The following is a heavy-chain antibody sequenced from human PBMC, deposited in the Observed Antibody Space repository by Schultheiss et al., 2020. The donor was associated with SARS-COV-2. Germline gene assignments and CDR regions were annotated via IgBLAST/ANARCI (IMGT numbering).Heavy chain of an antibody. V-gene: IGHV3-66*01. CDR1: GFTFSSYS. J-gene: IGHJ4*02. Sequence: GGSLRLSCAASGFTFSSYSMNWVRQAPRKGLEWVSVIYSGGSTYYADSVKGRFTISRDNAKNSLYLQMNSLRAEDTAVYYCARTMVRVQPFDYWGQGTLVTVSS. D-gene: IGHD3-10*01. CDR3: ARTMVRVQPFDY. CDR2: IYSGGST.